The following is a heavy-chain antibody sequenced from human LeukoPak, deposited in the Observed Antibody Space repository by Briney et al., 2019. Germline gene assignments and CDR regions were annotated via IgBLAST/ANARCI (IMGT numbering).Heavy chain of an antibody. J-gene: IGHJ4*02. D-gene: IGHD6-19*01. CDR1: GGSISSYY. Sequence: SETLSLTCTVSGGSISSYYWSWIRQPPGKGLEWIGYIYYSGSTNYNPSLKSRVTISVDTSKNQFSLKVSSVTAADSAAYYCASSGIAVAGPSYYFDYWGQGTLVTVSS. CDR2: IYYSGST. CDR3: ASSGIAVAGPSYYFDY. V-gene: IGHV4-59*12.